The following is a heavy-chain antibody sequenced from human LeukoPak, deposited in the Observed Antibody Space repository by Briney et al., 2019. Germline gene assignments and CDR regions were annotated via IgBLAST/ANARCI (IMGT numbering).Heavy chain of an antibody. CDR3: ARAGSGYSFDY. Sequence: SETLSLTCTVSGGSVSTYYWSWIRQPLGKELEWIGYVSHSGNTNCNPSLKSRVTMSLDTSKNHFSLRLSSVNTADTAVYYCARAGSGYSFDYWGQGSLVTVSS. J-gene: IGHJ4*02. CDR2: VSHSGNT. CDR1: GGSVSTYY. V-gene: IGHV4-59*02. D-gene: IGHD5-12*01.